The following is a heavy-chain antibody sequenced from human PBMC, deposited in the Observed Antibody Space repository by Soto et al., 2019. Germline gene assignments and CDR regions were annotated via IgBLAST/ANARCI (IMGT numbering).Heavy chain of an antibody. V-gene: IGHV1-18*04. CDR2: ISAYNGNT. CDR3: ARAPAWFDH. CDR1: VYTFTSYG. Sequence: XSVKVSCKASVYTFTSYGISWVRQAPGQGLEWMGWISAYNGNTNYAQKLQGRFTISRDNAKNTLYLQMNSLRAEDTAVYYCARAPAWFDHWGQGTLVTVSS. J-gene: IGHJ5*02.